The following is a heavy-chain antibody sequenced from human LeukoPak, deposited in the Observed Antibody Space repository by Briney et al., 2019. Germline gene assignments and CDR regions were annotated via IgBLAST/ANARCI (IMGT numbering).Heavy chain of an antibody. CDR3: ARVMTAAFDI. J-gene: IGHJ3*02. CDR2: IYSGGST. D-gene: IGHD3-16*01. Sequence: PGGSLRLSCAASGFTVSSNYMSWVRQAPGKGLEWVSVIYSGGSTYYADSVKGRFTISRDNSKNTLYLQMNSPRAEDTAVYYCARVMTAAFDIWGQGTMVTVSS. V-gene: IGHV3-53*01. CDR1: GFTVSSNY.